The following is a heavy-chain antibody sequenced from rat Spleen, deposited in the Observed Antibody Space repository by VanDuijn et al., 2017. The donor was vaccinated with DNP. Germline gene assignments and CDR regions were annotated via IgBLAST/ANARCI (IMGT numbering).Heavy chain of an antibody. CDR3: ARRVNYPLQFDY. J-gene: IGHJ2*01. V-gene: IGHV5-7*01. Sequence: EVQLVESGGGLVKPGRSLKLSCAASGFTFSDFNMAWVRQAPKKGLEWVATISYDGSSTYYRDSVKGRFTISRDGAHSTLYLQMDSLRSEDTATYYCARRVNYPLQFDYWGRGVLVTVSS. CDR2: ISYDGSST. D-gene: IGHD1-4*01. CDR1: GFTFSDFN.